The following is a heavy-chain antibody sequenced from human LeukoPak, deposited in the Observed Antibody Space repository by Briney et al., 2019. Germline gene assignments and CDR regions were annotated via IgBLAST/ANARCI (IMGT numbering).Heavy chain of an antibody. CDR3: AKDLGYCSGGSCYSPFDY. Sequence: PGGSLRLSCAASGFTFSSYGMHWVRQAPGKGLEWVAFIRYDGSNKYYADSVKGRFTISRDNSKNTLYLQMNSLRAEGTAVYYCAKDLGYCSGGSCYSPFDYWGQGTLVTVSS. D-gene: IGHD2-15*01. CDR2: IRYDGSNK. J-gene: IGHJ4*02. CDR1: GFTFSSYG. V-gene: IGHV3-30*02.